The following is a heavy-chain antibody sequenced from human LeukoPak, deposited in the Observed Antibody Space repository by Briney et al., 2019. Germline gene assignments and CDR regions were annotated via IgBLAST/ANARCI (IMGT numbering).Heavy chain of an antibody. J-gene: IGHJ6*03. V-gene: IGHV1-18*01. Sequence: ASVKVSCKASGYTFTSYGISWVRQAPGQGLEWMGWISAYNGNTNYAQKLQGRVTMTTDTSTSTAYMELRSLRSDDTAVYYCARIGTYGSGSYYLPRDYYYYYMDVWGKGTTVTISS. CDR1: GYTFTSYG. CDR2: ISAYNGNT. D-gene: IGHD3-10*01. CDR3: ARIGTYGSGSYYLPRDYYYYYMDV.